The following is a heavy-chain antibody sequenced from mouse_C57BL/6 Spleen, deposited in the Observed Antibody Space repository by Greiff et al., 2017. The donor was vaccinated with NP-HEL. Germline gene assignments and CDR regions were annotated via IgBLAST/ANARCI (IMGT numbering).Heavy chain of an antibody. CDR2: INPSTGGT. CDR3: ARDGRGAMDY. J-gene: IGHJ4*01. Sequence: VQPQQSGPELVKPGASVKISCKASGYSFTGYYMNWVKQSPEKSLEWIGEINPSTGGTTYNQKFKAKATLTVDKSSSTAYMQLKSLTSEDSAVYYCARDGRGAMDYWGQGTSVTVSS. V-gene: IGHV1-42*01. CDR1: GYSFTGYY.